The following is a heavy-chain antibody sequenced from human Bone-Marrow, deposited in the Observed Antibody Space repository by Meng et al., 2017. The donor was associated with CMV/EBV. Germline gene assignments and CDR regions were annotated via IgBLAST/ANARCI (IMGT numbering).Heavy chain of an antibody. CDR2: MNPNSGNT. J-gene: IGHJ6*02. D-gene: IGHD2-2*02. Sequence: ASVKVSCKASGYTFTSYDINWVRQATGQGLEWMGWMNPNSGNTGYAQKFQGRVTMTRNTSISTAYMELSSLRSEDTAVYYCARGIGYCSSTSCYTEYYYYGMDVWGQGTMVTVSS. CDR3: ARGIGYCSSTSCYTEYYYYGMDV. V-gene: IGHV1-8*01. CDR1: GYTFTSYD.